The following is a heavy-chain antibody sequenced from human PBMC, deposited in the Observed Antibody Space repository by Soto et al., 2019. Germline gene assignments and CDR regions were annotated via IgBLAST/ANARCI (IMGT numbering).Heavy chain of an antibody. CDR1: GFTFSSYE. CDR3: ARASGYSYDLDY. V-gene: IGHV3-48*03. CDR2: ISSSGSTI. Sequence: GGSLRLSCAASGFTFSSYEMNWVRQAPGKGLEWVSYISSSGSTIYYADSVKGRFTISRDNAKNSLYLQMNSLRAEDTAVYYCARASGYSYDLDYWGQGTLVTVSS. J-gene: IGHJ4*02. D-gene: IGHD5-18*01.